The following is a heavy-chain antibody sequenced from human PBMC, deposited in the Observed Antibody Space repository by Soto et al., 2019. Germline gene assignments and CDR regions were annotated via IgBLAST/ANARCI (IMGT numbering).Heavy chain of an antibody. CDR3: ARLYGDYVYNWFDP. Sequence: SETLSLTCTVSGGSISSAAYYWSWIRQHPGKGLEWIGYISHSGSTYYNPSLKSRVTISVDTSKNQFSLKLSSVTAADTAVYYCARLYGDYVYNWFDPWGQGTLVTVSS. CDR1: GGSISSAAYY. D-gene: IGHD4-17*01. V-gene: IGHV4-30-4*08. J-gene: IGHJ5*02. CDR2: ISHSGST.